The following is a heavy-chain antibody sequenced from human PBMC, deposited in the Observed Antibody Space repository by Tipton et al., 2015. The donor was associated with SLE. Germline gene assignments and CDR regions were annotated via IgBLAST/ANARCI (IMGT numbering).Heavy chain of an antibody. CDR1: GISITSGGYY. V-gene: IGHV4-31*01. J-gene: IGHJ3*01. Sequence: TLSLTCNVSGISITSGGYYWSWIRQHPGTGPEWIGTIYYNVGSYYNPSLQSQITMSLDTSKNQLSLNLSSMIAADTAVYFCARAGGNWLALQVRSQGTMGAVSS. CDR3: ARAGGNWLALQV. CDR2: IYYNVGS. D-gene: IGHD4-23*01.